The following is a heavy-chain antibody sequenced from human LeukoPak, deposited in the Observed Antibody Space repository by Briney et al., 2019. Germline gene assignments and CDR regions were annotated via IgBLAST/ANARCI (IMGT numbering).Heavy chain of an antibody. Sequence: GGSLRLPCAASGFTFSSFAMHWVRQAPGKGLEWVAVLSYDGTNKYYADSVKGRFTVSRDNSKNTLYLQMNSLRAEDTAIYYCAKEIDYGGNSFDYWGQGTLVTVSS. D-gene: IGHD4-23*01. CDR2: LSYDGTNK. CDR3: AKEIDYGGNSFDY. J-gene: IGHJ4*02. V-gene: IGHV3-30*18. CDR1: GFTFSSFA.